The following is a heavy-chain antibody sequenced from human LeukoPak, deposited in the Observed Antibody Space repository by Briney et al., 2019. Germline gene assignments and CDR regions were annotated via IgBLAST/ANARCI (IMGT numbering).Heavy chain of an antibody. Sequence: ASVKVSCKAFGYTFTSYDINWVRQATGQRLEWMGWMNPNSGNTGYAQKFQGRVTMTRNTSISTAYMELSSLRSEDTAVYYCATVTAAAGSYWGQGTLVTVSS. CDR3: ATVTAAAGSY. J-gene: IGHJ4*02. CDR2: MNPNSGNT. V-gene: IGHV1-8*01. CDR1: GYTFTSYD. D-gene: IGHD6-13*01.